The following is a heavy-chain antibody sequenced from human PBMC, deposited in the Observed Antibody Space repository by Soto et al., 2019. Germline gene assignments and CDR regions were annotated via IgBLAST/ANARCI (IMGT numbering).Heavy chain of an antibody. Sequence: SEPLSLTCAVSGGSFSGYYWNWVGQRPGKGLEWIGEINHSDSTNYYPSLKIRVTVSVDTSKNRFPLKLSSVTAADTAVYYCARDHRDDGDYYGGDDFDIWGQGTMVTVSS. CDR3: ARDHRDDGDYYGGDDFDI. CDR1: GGSFSGYY. V-gene: IGHV4-34*01. CDR2: INHSDST. D-gene: IGHD4-17*01. J-gene: IGHJ3*02.